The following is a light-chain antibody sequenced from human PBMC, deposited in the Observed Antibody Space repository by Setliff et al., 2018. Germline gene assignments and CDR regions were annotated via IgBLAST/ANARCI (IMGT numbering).Light chain of an antibody. V-gene: IGLV2-14*03. CDR1: SSDVGGYNY. Sequence: QSVLTQPASVSGSPGQSITISCTGTSSDVGGYNYVSWYQQHPGKVPKLMIYDVSNRPSGVSNRFSGSKSGNTASLTISGLQAEGEADYYCSSYTTSSTWVFGGGTKVTVL. CDR2: DVS. CDR3: SSYTTSSTWV. J-gene: IGLJ3*02.